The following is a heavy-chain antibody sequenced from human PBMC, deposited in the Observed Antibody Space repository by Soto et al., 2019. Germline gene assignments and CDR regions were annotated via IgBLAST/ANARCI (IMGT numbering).Heavy chain of an antibody. CDR1: GFTFSSYS. D-gene: IGHD1-1*01. CDR3: ARYVQLERLHWFDP. CDR2: ISSSSSTI. V-gene: IGHV3-48*02. J-gene: IGHJ5*02. Sequence: GGSLRLSCAASGFTFSSYSMNWVRQAPGKGLEWVSYISSSSSTIYYADSVKGRFTISRDNAKNSLYLQMNSLRDEDTAVYYCARYVQLERLHWFDPWGQGTLVTVSS.